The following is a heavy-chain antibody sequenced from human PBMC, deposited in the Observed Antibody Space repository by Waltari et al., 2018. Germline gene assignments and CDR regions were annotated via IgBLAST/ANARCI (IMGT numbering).Heavy chain of an antibody. CDR3: ANHRPGGLGMGV. V-gene: IGHV3-74*01. CDR2: IRSDWSGT. CDR1: GVPFTNFW. D-gene: IGHD2-15*01. Sequence: EVQLVESGGGLIQPGGSLRLSCVAAGVPFTNFWMHWVRQAPGKGLGWVSRIRSDWSGTTYVDSVRARFTTSRDNTRNTLYLDMNDLRADDTAVYYCANHRPGGLGMGVWGQGTTVTVSS. J-gene: IGHJ6*02.